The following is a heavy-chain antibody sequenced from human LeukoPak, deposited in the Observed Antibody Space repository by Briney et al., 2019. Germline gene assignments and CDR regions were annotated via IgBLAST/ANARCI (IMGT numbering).Heavy chain of an antibody. Sequence: ASVKVSCKASGYTFTSYGISWVRQAPGQGLEWMGWISAYNGNTNYAQKLQGRVTMTTDTSTSTAYMELRSLRSDDKAVYYCAREVTIFGVVIPLGFDYWGQGTLVTVSS. CDR2: ISAYNGNT. CDR3: AREVTIFGVVIPLGFDY. D-gene: IGHD3-3*01. CDR1: GYTFTSYG. J-gene: IGHJ4*02. V-gene: IGHV1-18*01.